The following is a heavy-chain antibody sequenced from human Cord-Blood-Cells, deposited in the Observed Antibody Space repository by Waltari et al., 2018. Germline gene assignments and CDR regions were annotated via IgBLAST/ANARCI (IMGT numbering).Heavy chain of an antibody. CDR2: RNSNRGNT. CDR1: GYTFTSYD. CDR3: ARGGTMVRGAIDY. V-gene: IGHV1-8*03. J-gene: IGHJ4*02. D-gene: IGHD3-10*01. Sequence: QVQLVQSGAEVKKPGASVKVSCKASGYTFTSYDINWVRQATGQGLEWMGWRNSNRGNTGYAQKFQGRGTSTRNTSISTAYMELSSPRSEDTAVYYCARGGTMVRGAIDYWGQGTLVTVSS.